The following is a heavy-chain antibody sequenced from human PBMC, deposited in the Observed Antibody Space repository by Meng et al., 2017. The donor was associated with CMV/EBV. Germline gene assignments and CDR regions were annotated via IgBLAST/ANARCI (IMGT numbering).Heavy chain of an antibody. CDR3: ARDAGYYGMDV. Sequence: ESLKISCTVSGGSVSSGSYYWSWIRQPPGKGLEWIGYVYYSGSTNYNPSLKSRVTISVDTSKNQFSLKLSSVTAADTAVYYCARDAGYYGMDVWGQGTTVTVSS. V-gene: IGHV4-61*01. J-gene: IGHJ6*02. CDR2: VYYSGST. CDR1: GGSVSSGSYY.